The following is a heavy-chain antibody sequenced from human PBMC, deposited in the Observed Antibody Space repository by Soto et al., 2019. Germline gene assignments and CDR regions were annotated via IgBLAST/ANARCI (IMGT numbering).Heavy chain of an antibody. CDR1: GFTFSDYS. Sequence: EVQMVESGGGLVKPGESLRLSCAASGFTFSDYSMNWVRQAPGKGLEWVSSISSRSSYIYYADSVKGRFTISRDNAKNSLSLQMNSMTAEDTAVYYCARGGGTTMVIKGWFDPWGQGTLVTVSS. J-gene: IGHJ5*02. CDR3: ARGGGTTMVIKGWFDP. V-gene: IGHV3-21*04. CDR2: ISSRSSYI. D-gene: IGHD5-18*01.